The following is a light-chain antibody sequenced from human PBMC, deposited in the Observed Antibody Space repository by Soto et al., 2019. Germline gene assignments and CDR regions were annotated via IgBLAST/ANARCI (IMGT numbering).Light chain of an antibody. CDR1: QSVSSSY. Sequence: ELVLTQSPCTLSLSPGERATLSCRASQSVSSSYLAWYQQKPGQAPRLLIYGASSRATGIPDRFSGSGSRPDFTLTISTLEPEDFVVYYWQQYGSSPWTFGQGTKVEIK. CDR2: GAS. CDR3: QQYGSSPWT. J-gene: IGKJ1*01. V-gene: IGKV3-20*01.